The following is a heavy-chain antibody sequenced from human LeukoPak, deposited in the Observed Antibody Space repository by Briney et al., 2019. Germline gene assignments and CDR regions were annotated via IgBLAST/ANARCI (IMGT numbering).Heavy chain of an antibody. V-gene: IGHV1-18*01. D-gene: IGHD6-19*01. CDR1: GYSFTNFG. CDR3: ARVGYSSGSDY. Sequence: ASVKVSCKASGYSFTNFGFSWVRQAPGQGLEWMGWINTYNGNTNYAQKLQGRVTMTTDTSTSTAYMELRSLRSDDTAVYYCARVGYSSGSDYWGQGTLVTVSS. CDR2: INTYNGNT. J-gene: IGHJ4*02.